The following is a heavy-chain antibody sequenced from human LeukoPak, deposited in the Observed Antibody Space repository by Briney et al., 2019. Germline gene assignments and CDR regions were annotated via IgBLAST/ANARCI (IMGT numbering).Heavy chain of an antibody. CDR1: GFTFNNYA. J-gene: IGHJ4*02. CDR3: AKGGSSWYYFDY. CDR2: VGGFGRRT. D-gene: IGHD6-13*01. Sequence: SGGSLRLSCAASGFTFNNYAMNWVRQAPGKGLEWDSTVGGFGRRTYYADSVQGRFTISRDNSKNTLFLQMNSLRAEDTAAYYCAKGGSSWYYFDYWGQGTLVTVSS. V-gene: IGHV3-23*01.